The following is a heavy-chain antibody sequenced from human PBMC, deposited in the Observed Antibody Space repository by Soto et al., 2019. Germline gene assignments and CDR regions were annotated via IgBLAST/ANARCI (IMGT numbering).Heavy chain of an antibody. CDR2: IYPGDSAT. CDR3: ARHDRTGRGTYNYYGMDV. CDR1: GYSFISYW. Sequence: GESLKISCNGSGYSFISYWIGWVRQMPGKGLEWMGIIYPGDSATRYSPSFQGQVTISADKSISTAYLQWSSLKASDTAMYYCARHDRTGRGTYNYYGMDVWGQGTTVTVSS. J-gene: IGHJ6*02. D-gene: IGHD1-1*01. V-gene: IGHV5-51*01.